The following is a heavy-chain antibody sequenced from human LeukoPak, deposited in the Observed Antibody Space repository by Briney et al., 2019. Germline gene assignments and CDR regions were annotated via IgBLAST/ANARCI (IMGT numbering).Heavy chain of an antibody. D-gene: IGHD6-19*01. CDR3: AGHGVAGTDYYYYMDV. J-gene: IGHJ6*03. CDR2: IYYSGST. V-gene: IGHV4-39*01. CDR1: GGSISSSSYY. Sequence: PSETLSLTCTVSGGSISSSSYYWGWIRQPPGKGLEWIGSIYYSGSTYYTPSLKSRVTISVDTSKNQFSLKLSSVTAADTAVYYCAGHGVAGTDYYYYMDVWGKGTTVTVSS.